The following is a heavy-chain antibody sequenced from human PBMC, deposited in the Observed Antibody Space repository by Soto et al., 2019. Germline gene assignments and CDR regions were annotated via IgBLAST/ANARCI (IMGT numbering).Heavy chain of an antibody. D-gene: IGHD1-26*01. Sequence: PSETLSLTCTVSGGSISSYYWGWIRQPPGKGLEWIGYIYYSGSTNYNPSLKSRVTISVDTSKNQFSLKLTSVTAADTAVYYCARRYGGNFDYSGQGTLVTVSS. CDR1: GGSISSYY. V-gene: IGHV4-59*01. CDR3: ARRYGGNFDY. J-gene: IGHJ4*02. CDR2: IYYSGST.